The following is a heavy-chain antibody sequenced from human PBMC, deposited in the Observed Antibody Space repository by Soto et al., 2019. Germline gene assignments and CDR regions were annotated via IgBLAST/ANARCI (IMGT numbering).Heavy chain of an antibody. CDR2: ISSRSSYI. CDR3: ARDAVVAVPSGFDP. Sequence: EVQLVESGGGLVKPGGSLRLSCAASGFTFSTYSMNWVRQAPGKGLEWVSSISSRSSYIYYADSVRGRFTISRDNAENSLYLQMIGLRAEDTAVYYCARDAVVAVPSGFDPWGQGTLVTVSS. V-gene: IGHV3-21*01. J-gene: IGHJ5*02. D-gene: IGHD2-21*01. CDR1: GFTFSTYS.